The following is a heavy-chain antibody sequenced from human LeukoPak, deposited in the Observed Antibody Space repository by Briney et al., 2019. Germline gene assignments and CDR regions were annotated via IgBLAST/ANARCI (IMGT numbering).Heavy chain of an antibody. CDR2: IYYTGTT. CDR1: GGSISSYY. J-gene: IGHJ4*02. D-gene: IGHD4-17*01. Sequence: SETLSLTCTVSGGSISSYYWSWIRQPPGKGLEWIAYIYYTGTTNYNPSLKSRVTISVDTSKNQFSLKLTSVTAADTAVYYCVRDGRDDYGDYRGADYWGQGTLVTVSS. CDR3: VRDGRDDYGDYRGADY. V-gene: IGHV4-59*01.